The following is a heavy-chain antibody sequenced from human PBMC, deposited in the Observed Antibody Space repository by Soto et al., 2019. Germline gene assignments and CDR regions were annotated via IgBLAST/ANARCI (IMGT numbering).Heavy chain of an antibody. V-gene: IGHV4-59*01. Sequence: QVQLQESGPGLVKPSETLSLTCTVSGDSISTFYWSWIRQPPGKGLEWIGYIYYTGSTNYNPSLKSRVTMSVDTSKKQFSLKLSFVTPADTAVYYCARQRGNYFDYWGQGTLVTVSS. CDR3: ARQRGNYFDY. D-gene: IGHD3-10*01. J-gene: IGHJ4*02. CDR1: GDSISTFY. CDR2: IYYTGST.